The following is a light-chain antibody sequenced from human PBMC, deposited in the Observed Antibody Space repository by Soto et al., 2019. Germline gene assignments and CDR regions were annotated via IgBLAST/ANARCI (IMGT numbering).Light chain of an antibody. Sequence: EIVLTQSPGTLSLSPGERATLSCRASQSVSSYLAWYQQKPGQAPRLLFYGASTGATGLPASFSGSGSGTDFTLTSSRLEPEDFAMYYCLHHGSSLWTFGQGTKVDIK. CDR1: QSVSSY. CDR2: GAS. J-gene: IGKJ1*01. CDR3: LHHGSSLWT. V-gene: IGKV3-20*01.